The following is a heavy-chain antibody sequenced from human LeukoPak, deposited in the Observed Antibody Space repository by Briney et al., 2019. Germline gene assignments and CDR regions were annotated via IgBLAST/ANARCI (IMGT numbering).Heavy chain of an antibody. Sequence: SETLSLTCTVSGGSISSYYWSWIRQPPGKGLEWIGEINHSGSTNYNPSLKSRVTISVDTSKNQFSLKLSSVTAADTAVYYCARRHIVVVTAIPVVVNYFDYWGQGTLVTVSS. CDR3: ARRHIVVVTAIPVVVNYFDY. D-gene: IGHD2-21*02. V-gene: IGHV4-34*01. CDR2: INHSGST. J-gene: IGHJ4*02. CDR1: GGSISSYY.